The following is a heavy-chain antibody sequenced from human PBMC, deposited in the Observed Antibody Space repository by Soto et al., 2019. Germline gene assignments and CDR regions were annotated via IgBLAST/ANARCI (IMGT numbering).Heavy chain of an antibody. V-gene: IGHV4-30-4*01. Sequence: SETLSLTCTVSGGSISSGDYYWGWIRQPPGKGLEWIGYIYYSGSTYYNPSLKSRVTISVDTSKNQFSLKLSSVTAADTAVYYCARALPTILVGQWLINGGWFDPWGQGTLVTVSS. J-gene: IGHJ5*02. CDR1: GGSISSGDYY. CDR3: ARALPTILVGQWLINGGWFDP. D-gene: IGHD3-3*01. CDR2: IYYSGST.